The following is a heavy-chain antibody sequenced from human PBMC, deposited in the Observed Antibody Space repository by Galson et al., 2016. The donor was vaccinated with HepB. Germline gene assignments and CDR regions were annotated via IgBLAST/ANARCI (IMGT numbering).Heavy chain of an antibody. CDR1: GGTFSSYA. V-gene: IGHV1-69*13. Sequence: SVKVSCKASGGTFSSYAISWVRQAPGQGLEWMGGIIPIYGTTNFAQKFQGRVTITADESMTTAYMELSSLRSDDTAVYYCARDLALYCSSTSTNCYRGFDPWGHGSLVVVSA. CDR3: ARDLALYCSSTSTNCYRGFDP. J-gene: IGHJ5*02. CDR2: IIPIYGTT. D-gene: IGHD2-2*01.